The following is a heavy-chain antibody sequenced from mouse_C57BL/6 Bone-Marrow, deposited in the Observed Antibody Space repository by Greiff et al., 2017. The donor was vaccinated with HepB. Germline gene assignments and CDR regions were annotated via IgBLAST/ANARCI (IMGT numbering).Heavy chain of an antibody. J-gene: IGHJ3*01. D-gene: IGHD2-4*01. Sequence: EVHLVESGPGLVKPSQSLSLTCSVTGYSITSGYYWNWIRQFPGNKLEWMGYISYDGSNNYNPSLKNRISITRDTSKNQFFLKLNSVTTEDTATYYCAREKVYDYDAWFAYWGQGTLVTVSA. V-gene: IGHV3-6*01. CDR1: GYSITSGYY. CDR3: AREKVYDYDAWFAY. CDR2: ISYDGSN.